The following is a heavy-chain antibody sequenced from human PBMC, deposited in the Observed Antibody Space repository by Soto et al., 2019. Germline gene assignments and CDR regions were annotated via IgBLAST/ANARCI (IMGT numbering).Heavy chain of an antibody. D-gene: IGHD6-19*01. CDR3: VRDRALDSSGHWFDS. V-gene: IGHV4-38-2*02. CDR2: IYHIGSP. CDR1: GYSISSGYY. Sequence: SETLSLTCAVSGYSISSGYYWGWLRQPPGKGLEWIGYIYHIGSPSYNPSLKSRLSMSLDTSKNQFSLNLTSVTAADTAIYYCVRDRALDSSGHWFDSWGQGTLVTVSS. J-gene: IGHJ5*01.